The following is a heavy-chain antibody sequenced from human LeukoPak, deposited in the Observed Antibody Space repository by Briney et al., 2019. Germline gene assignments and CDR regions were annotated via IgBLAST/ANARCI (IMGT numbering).Heavy chain of an antibody. D-gene: IGHD3-10*01. V-gene: IGHV4-59*01. J-gene: IGHJ4*02. CDR2: IYYSGST. Sequence: PSETLSLTCTVSGGSISSYYWSWIRQPPGKGLEWIGYIYYSGSTNYNPSLKSRVTISVDTSKNQFSLKLSSGTAADTAVYYCARGRGDYYGSGSPIAGGDWGQGTLVTVSS. CDR3: ARGRGDYYGSGSPIAGGD. CDR1: GGSISSYY.